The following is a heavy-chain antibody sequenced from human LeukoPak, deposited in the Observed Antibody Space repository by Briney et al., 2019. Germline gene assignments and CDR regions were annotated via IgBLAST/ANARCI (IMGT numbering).Heavy chain of an antibody. Sequence: SETLSLTCTASGGSISSSSYYWGWVRQPGGKGLEWIGSNYYSRNNYYNPSVKGRITISVDTSKNQFSLKLSSVTAAVTAVYYCARDPGVQLWSRPYYYYYMDVWGKGPTVIVSS. J-gene: IGHJ6*03. CDR3: ARDPGVQLWSRPYYYYYMDV. CDR2: NYYSRNN. V-gene: IGHV4-39*07. CDR1: GGSISSSSYY. D-gene: IGHD5-18*01.